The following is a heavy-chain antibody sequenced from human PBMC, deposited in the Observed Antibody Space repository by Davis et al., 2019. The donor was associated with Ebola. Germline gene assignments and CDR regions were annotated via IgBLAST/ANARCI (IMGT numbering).Heavy chain of an antibody. CDR3: ARQKGLTGYYVDY. V-gene: IGHV4-59*08. CDR1: GGSISSYY. D-gene: IGHD3-9*01. J-gene: IGHJ4*02. CDR2: IYYSGST. Sequence: PSETLSLTCTVSGGSISSYYWSWIRQPPGKGLEWIGYIYYSGSTNYNPSLKSRVTISVDTSKNQFSLKLSSVTAADTAVYYCARQKGLTGYYVDYWGQGTLVTVSS.